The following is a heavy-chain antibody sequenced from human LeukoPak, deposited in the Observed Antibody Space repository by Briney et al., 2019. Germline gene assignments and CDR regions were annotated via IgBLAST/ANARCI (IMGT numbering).Heavy chain of an antibody. CDR1: VGSLSSSRYY. Sequence: PSEALPLACSVYVGSLSSSRYYWGWIRQPPGKGLEWTGSIYYSGRTYYHPYIKSRVSISVDTSQNRFSLPLSSVTARVMLVCYCARRGQITTGYNWGQGTLVTVSS. V-gene: IGHV4-39*01. J-gene: IGHJ4*02. CDR2: IYYSGRT. CDR3: ARRGQITTGYN. D-gene: IGHD3-22*01.